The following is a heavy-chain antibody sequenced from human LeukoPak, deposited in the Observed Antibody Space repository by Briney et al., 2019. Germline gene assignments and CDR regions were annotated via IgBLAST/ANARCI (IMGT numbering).Heavy chain of an antibody. CDR2: IYYSGST. V-gene: IGHV4-59*08. D-gene: IGHD4-17*01. J-gene: IGHJ3*02. Sequence: SETLSLTCTVPGGSISSYYWSWIRQPPGKGLEWIGYIYYSGSTNYNPSLKSRVTISVDTSKNQFSLKLSSVTAADTAVYYCARHQVDYGDYVNAFDIWGQGTMVTVSS. CDR3: ARHQVDYGDYVNAFDI. CDR1: GGSISSYY.